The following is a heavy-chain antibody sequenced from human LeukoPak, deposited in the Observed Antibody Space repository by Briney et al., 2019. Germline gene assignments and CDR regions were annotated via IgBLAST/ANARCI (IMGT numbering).Heavy chain of an antibody. CDR2: IIPIFGTA. CDR1: GGTFSSYA. J-gene: IGHJ4*02. CDR3: ARDRGAAPIRLFDY. D-gene: IGHD3-10*01. V-gene: IGHV1-69*01. Sequence: ASVKVSCKASGGTFSSYAISWVRQAPGQGLEWMGGIIPIFGTANYAQKFQGRVTITADESTSTAYMGLSSLRSEDTAVYYCARDRGAAPIRLFDYWGQGTLVTVSS.